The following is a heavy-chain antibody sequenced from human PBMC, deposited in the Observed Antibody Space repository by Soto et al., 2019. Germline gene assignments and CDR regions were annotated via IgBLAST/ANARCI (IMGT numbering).Heavy chain of an antibody. V-gene: IGHV3-33*01. Sequence: SLRLSCATSGFTFSSYGMHWVRQAPGKGLEWVANIWYDGSNKYYADSVKGRFTISRDNSKNTLYLQMNSLRAEDTAVYYCARHSSSQNFDYWGQGTLVTVSS. CDR2: IWYDGSNK. J-gene: IGHJ4*02. CDR3: ARHSSSQNFDY. D-gene: IGHD6-13*01. CDR1: GFTFSSYG.